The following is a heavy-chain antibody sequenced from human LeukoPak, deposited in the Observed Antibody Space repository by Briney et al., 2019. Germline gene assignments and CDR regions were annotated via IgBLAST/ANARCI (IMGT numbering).Heavy chain of an antibody. CDR2: IIPIFDTA. J-gene: IGHJ6*03. Sequence: ASVKVSCKASGGTFSNYAISWVRQAPGQGLEWMGGIIPIFDTANYAQKFQGRVTITADESTSTAYMELSSLRSEDTAVYYCATTFPGVRVVIITSYYYYMDVRGKGTTVAISS. CDR3: ATTFPGVRVVIITSYYYYMDV. CDR1: GGTFSNYA. D-gene: IGHD3-10*01. V-gene: IGHV1-69*13.